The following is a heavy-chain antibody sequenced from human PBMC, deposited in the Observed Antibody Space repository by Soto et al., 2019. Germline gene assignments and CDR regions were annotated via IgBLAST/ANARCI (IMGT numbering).Heavy chain of an antibody. Sequence: QLQLQESGSGLVKPSQTLSLTCAVSGGSISNRGYSWSWIRQPPGKGLELIGYMYPAGSTYYNPSLKSRVTLSVDGSRNQFFLKLSSVTAADTAVYYCARENDYRFDYWGQGTRVTVSS. J-gene: IGHJ4*02. CDR2: MYPAGST. CDR3: ARENDYRFDY. D-gene: IGHD4-4*01. V-gene: IGHV4-30-2*01. CDR1: GGSISNRGYS.